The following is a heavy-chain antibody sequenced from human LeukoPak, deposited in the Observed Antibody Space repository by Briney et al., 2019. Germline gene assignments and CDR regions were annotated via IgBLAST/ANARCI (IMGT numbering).Heavy chain of an antibody. J-gene: IGHJ3*02. D-gene: IGHD3-10*01. CDR1: GFSLRDYD. V-gene: IGHV3-11*01. Sequence: PGGSLRLSCAVFGFSLRDYDIGWIRQAPGKGLEWVSHSVTSSGAIYHADSVKGRFTISRDNARNSLFLQLNNLRAEDTALYYCARDPKGDRAFDIWGQGTMVTVSS. CDR2: SVTSSGAI. CDR3: ARDPKGDRAFDI.